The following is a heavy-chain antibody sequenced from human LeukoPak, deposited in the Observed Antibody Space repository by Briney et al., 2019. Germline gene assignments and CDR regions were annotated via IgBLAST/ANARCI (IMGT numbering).Heavy chain of an antibody. D-gene: IGHD6-13*01. Sequence: GGSMRLSCAASGFTFSTYWMSWVRQAPGKGLEWVANIKQDGSEKYYVDSVKGRFTISRDNAKNSLYLQMNSLRAEDTAMYYCARDSAGNDYWGQGTLVTVSS. CDR2: IKQDGSEK. V-gene: IGHV3-7*01. J-gene: IGHJ4*02. CDR1: GFTFSTYW. CDR3: ARDSAGNDY.